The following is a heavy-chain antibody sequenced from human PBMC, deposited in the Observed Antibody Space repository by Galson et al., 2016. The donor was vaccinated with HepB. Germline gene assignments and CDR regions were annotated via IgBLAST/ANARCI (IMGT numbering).Heavy chain of an antibody. D-gene: IGHD6-13*01. Sequence: SLRLSCAASGFTFSNYAMSWVRQAPGKGLEWVSVISGSGGSTYYADSVKGRFTISRDNSKNTLYLQMNSLRAEDTAIYYCAKDGPNHPDDIAAAGPFDCWGQGTLVTVSP. CDR2: ISGSGGST. V-gene: IGHV3-23*01. CDR1: GFTFSNYA. CDR3: AKDGPNHPDDIAAAGPFDC. J-gene: IGHJ4*02.